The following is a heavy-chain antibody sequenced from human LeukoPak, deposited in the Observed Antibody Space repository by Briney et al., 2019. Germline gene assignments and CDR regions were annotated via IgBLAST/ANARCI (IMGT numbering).Heavy chain of an antibody. J-gene: IGHJ4*02. CDR1: GFTFSSYG. CDR2: ISGSGGST. CDR3: AKEKSSSSLVFDY. V-gene: IGHV3-23*01. Sequence: GGSLRLSCAASGFTFSSYGMSWVRQAPGKGLEWVSAISGSGGSTYYADSVKGRFIISRDNSKNTLYLQMNSLRAEDTAVYYCAKEKSSSSLVFDYWGQGTLVTVSS. D-gene: IGHD6-13*01.